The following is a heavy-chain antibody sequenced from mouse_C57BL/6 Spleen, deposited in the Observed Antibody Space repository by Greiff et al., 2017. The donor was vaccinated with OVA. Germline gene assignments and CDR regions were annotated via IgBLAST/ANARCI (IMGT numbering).Heavy chain of an antibody. J-gene: IGHJ3*01. CDR1: GYAFSSSW. V-gene: IGHV1-82*01. CDR3: ARSSYEFAY. CDR2: IYPGDGDT. Sequence: VQLQQSGPELVKPGASVKISCKASGYAFSSSWMNWVKQRPGKGLEWIGGIYPGDGDTNYNGKFKGKATLTADKSSSTAYMQLISLTSEDSAVYFCARSSYEFAYWGQGTLVTVSA. D-gene: IGHD3-2*02.